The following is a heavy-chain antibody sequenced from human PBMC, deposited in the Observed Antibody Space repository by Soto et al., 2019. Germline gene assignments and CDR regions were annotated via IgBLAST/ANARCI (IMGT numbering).Heavy chain of an antibody. CDR2: IWYDGSNK. J-gene: IGHJ6*02. V-gene: IGHV3-33*01. CDR1: GFTFSSYG. D-gene: IGHD2-15*01. CDR3: ARSYCSGGSCYLGTMDV. Sequence: GGSLRLSCAASGFTFSSYGMHWVRQAPDKGLEWVAVIWYDGSNKYYADSVKGRFTISRDNSKNTLYLQMNSLRAEDTAVYYCARSYCSGGSCYLGTMDVWGQGTTVTVSS.